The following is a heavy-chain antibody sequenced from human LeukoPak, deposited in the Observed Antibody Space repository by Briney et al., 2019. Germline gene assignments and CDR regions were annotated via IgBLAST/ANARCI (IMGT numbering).Heavy chain of an antibody. CDR1: GLIVSSDY. J-gene: IGHJ4*02. V-gene: IGHV3-53*01. CDR3: ARLLPASRHYFDY. D-gene: IGHD6-6*01. CDR2: IYGGGAT. Sequence: GGSLRLSCAASGLIVSSDYLAWVRQAPGKGLEWISVIYGGGATSYAESVQGRFTIFRDSSRNELYLQMNSLRVKDTAVYYCARLLPASRHYFDYWGQGTLVSVSS.